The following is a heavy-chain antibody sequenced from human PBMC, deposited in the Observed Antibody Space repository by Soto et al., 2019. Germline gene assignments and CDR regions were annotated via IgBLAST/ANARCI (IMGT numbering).Heavy chain of an antibody. CDR2: ISGSGGST. CDR3: AKLQATRLMTTVTTGYYYGMDV. Sequence: EVQLLESGGGLVQPGGSLRLSCAASGFTFSSYAMSWVRQAPGKGLEWVSAISGSGGSTYYADSVKGRFTISRDNSKNTLYLQMNSLRAEDTAVYYCAKLQATRLMTTVTTGYYYGMDVWGQGTTVTVSS. CDR1: GFTFSSYA. J-gene: IGHJ6*02. V-gene: IGHV3-23*01. D-gene: IGHD4-17*01.